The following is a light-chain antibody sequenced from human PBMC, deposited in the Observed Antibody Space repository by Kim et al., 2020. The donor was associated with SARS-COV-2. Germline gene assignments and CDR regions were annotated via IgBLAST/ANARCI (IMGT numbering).Light chain of an antibody. CDR1: SSNIGNNY. CDR2: DNN. Sequence: GRTVTSSCSGSSSNIGNNYVSWYQQLTETAPKLLIYDNNKRHSGIPDRFSGSKSGTSATLGITGLQTGDEAEYYCGTWDSSLNAVVFGGGTQLTVL. CDR3: GTWDSSLNAVV. V-gene: IGLV1-51*01. J-gene: IGLJ2*01.